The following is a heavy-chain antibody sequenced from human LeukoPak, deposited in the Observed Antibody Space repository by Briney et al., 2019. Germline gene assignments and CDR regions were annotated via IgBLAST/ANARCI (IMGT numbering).Heavy chain of an antibody. D-gene: IGHD4-17*01. CDR3: ARGPPYGPQHY. J-gene: IGHJ4*02. Sequence: GASVKVSCKASGYTFTNYEINWVRQATGQGLEWMGWINPNSGNTGYLQKFQGRVTITRKTSINTAYMDLSSLRSEDTAVYYCARGPPYGPQHYRGQGTLVTVSS. CDR1: GYTFTNYE. V-gene: IGHV1-8*03. CDR2: INPNSGNT.